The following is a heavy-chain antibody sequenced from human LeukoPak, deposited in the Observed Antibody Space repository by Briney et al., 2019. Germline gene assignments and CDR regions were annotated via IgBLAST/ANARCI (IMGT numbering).Heavy chain of an antibody. Sequence: SETLSLTCDVYGGSFSGYYWTWTRQHPGKGLEWIGEIHPSGSTYYNPSLESRVTISVDTSKSQFSLKLNSVTAADTALYYCTRGADAHKGGIDWGQGTLVTVSS. J-gene: IGHJ4*02. V-gene: IGHV4-34*01. D-gene: IGHD5-24*01. CDR3: TRGADAHKGGID. CDR2: IHPSGST. CDR1: GGSFSGYY.